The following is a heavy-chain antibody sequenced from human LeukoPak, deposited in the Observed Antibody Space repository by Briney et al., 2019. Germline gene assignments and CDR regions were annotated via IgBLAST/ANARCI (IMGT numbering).Heavy chain of an antibody. CDR1: GGSVSSGSYY. Sequence: SETLSLTCTVSGGSVSSGSYYWSWIRQPPGKGLEWIGYIYYSGSTNYNPSLKSRVTISVDTSKDQFSLKLSSVTAADTAVYYCAREGPSFWSGPDYGMDVWGQGTTVTVSS. V-gene: IGHV4-61*01. CDR3: AREGPSFWSGPDYGMDV. J-gene: IGHJ6*02. CDR2: IYYSGST. D-gene: IGHD3-3*01.